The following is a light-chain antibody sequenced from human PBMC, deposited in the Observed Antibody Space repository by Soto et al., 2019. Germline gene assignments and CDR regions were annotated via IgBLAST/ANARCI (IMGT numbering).Light chain of an antibody. CDR2: DAS. CDR3: QQRSNWPRT. V-gene: IGKV3-11*01. Sequence: EIVLTQSPATVSLSTGERATLSCRASQSVSSYLAWYQQKPGQAPRLLIYDASNRATGIPARFSGSGSGTDFTLTISSLEPEDFAVYYCQQRSNWPRTFGQGTKVDI. J-gene: IGKJ1*01. CDR1: QSVSSY.